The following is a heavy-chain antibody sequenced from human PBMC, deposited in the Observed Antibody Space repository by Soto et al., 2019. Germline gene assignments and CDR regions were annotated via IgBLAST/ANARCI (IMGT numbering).Heavy chain of an antibody. V-gene: IGHV1-69*02. Sequence: SVKVSCKASGGTFSSYTISCVRQAPGQGLEWMGRIIPILGIANYAQKFQGRVTITADKSTSTAYMELSSLRSEDTAVYYCASPPPGGAGNYYYGMDVWGQGTTVTVSS. CDR2: IIPILGIA. J-gene: IGHJ6*02. CDR1: GGTFSSYT. CDR3: ASPPPGGAGNYYYGMDV. D-gene: IGHD1-26*01.